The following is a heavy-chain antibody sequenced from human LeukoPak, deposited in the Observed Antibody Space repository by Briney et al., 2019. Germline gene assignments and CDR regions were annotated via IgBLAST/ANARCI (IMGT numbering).Heavy chain of an antibody. CDR1: GGSISSGGYY. J-gene: IGHJ1*01. D-gene: IGHD3-10*01. V-gene: IGHV4-31*03. CDR3: ARALWFGELLYFQH. Sequence: SETLSLTCTVSGGSISSGGYYWSWIRQHPGKGLEWIGYIYYSGSTYYNPSLKSRVTISVDTSKNQFSLKLSSVTAADTAVYYCARALWFGELLYFQHWGQGTLVTVSS. CDR2: IYYSGST.